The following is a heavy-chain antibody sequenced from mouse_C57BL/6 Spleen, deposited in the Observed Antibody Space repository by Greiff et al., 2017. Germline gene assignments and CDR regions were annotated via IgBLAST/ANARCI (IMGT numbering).Heavy chain of an antibody. D-gene: IGHD4-1*01. CDR1: GFSLTSYG. CDR3: AKHKLGRYFDV. J-gene: IGHJ1*03. CDR2: IWGDGST. Sequence: VKLVESGPGLVAPSQSLSITCTVSGFSLTSYGVSWVRQPPGKGLEWLGVIWGDGSTNYHSALISRLSISKDNSKRQVFLTLNSLQTDDNATYYCAKHKLGRYFDVWGTGTTVTVSS. V-gene: IGHV2-3*01.